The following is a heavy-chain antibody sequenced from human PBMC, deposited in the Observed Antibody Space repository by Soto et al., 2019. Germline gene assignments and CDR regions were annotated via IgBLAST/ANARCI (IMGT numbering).Heavy chain of an antibody. J-gene: IGHJ6*02. V-gene: IGHV3-11*01. CDR3: ARGMYSSSSVFSAYYYGMDV. CDR1: GFTFSDYY. D-gene: IGHD6-6*01. Sequence: QVQLVESGGGLVKPGGSLRLSCAASGFTFSDYYMSWIRQAPGKGLERNSYIISPGTTIYYADSVEGRFTISRDNAKNSLYLEMHSLRAEDTAVYYCARGMYSSSSVFSAYYYGMDVWGQGTTVTVSS. CDR2: IISPGTTI.